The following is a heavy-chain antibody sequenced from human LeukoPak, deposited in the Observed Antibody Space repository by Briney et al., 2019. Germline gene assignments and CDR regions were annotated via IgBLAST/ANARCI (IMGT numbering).Heavy chain of an antibody. V-gene: IGHV3-23*01. J-gene: IGHJ4*02. D-gene: IGHD2-15*01. Sequence: GGSLRLSCAASGFTFSSYAMSWVRQAPGKGLEWLSAISGSGGSTYYADSVKGRFTISRDNSKNTLYLRMNSLRAEDTAVYYCAKDGCSGGSCTFDYWGQGTLVTVSS. CDR1: GFTFSSYA. CDR3: AKDGCSGGSCTFDY. CDR2: ISGSGGST.